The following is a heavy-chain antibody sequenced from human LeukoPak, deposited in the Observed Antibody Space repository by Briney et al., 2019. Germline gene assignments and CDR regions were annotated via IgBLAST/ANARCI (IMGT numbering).Heavy chain of an antibody. V-gene: IGHV4-38-2*02. Sequence: SETLSLTCTVSGYSISSGYYWGWIRQPPGKGLEWIGSIYHSGSTYYNPSFKSRVTISVDTSKNQFSLKLSSVTAADTAVYYCARARFHRGPKYCSGGSCYFDYWGQGTLVTVSS. J-gene: IGHJ4*02. CDR2: IYHSGST. CDR1: GYSISSGYY. CDR3: ARARFHRGPKYCSGGSCYFDY. D-gene: IGHD2-15*01.